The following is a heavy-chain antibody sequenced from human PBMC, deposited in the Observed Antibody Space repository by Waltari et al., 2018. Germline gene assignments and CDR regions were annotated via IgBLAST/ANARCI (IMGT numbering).Heavy chain of an antibody. CDR2: ISYAGTNK. CDR1: GSPRSSHA. D-gene: IGHD3-22*01. J-gene: IGHJ4*02. Sequence: QVQLVESGGGVVQPGRSLRLSCAASGSPRSSHAVHCVRQAQGKGLEWVAVISYAGTNKYYADSVKGRFTISKDSSKNTLYLQMNSLRVEDTAVYYCARGGYYDSSDYYYHFDYWGQGTLVTVSS. CDR3: ARGGYYDSSDYYYHFDY. V-gene: IGHV3-30-3*01.